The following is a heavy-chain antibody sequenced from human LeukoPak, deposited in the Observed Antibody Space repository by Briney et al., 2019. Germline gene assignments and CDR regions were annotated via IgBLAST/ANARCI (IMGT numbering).Heavy chain of an antibody. CDR3: ARYDSSGYYYGYFDY. D-gene: IGHD3-22*01. V-gene: IGHV1-18*01. CDR2: ISAYNGNT. Sequence: GASVKVSCKASGYTFDSYGINWVRQAPGQGLEWMGWISAYNGNTNYAQKLQGRVTMTTDTSTSTAYMGLRSLRSDDTAVYYCARYDSSGYYYGYFDYWGRGTLVTVSS. CDR1: GYTFDSYG. J-gene: IGHJ4*02.